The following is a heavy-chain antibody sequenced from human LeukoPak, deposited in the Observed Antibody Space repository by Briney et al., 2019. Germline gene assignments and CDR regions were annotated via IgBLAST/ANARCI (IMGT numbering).Heavy chain of an antibody. V-gene: IGHV4-39*01. CDR3: ARHIVLRFLERLPNWFDP. J-gene: IGHJ5*02. CDR2: IYYSGST. Sequence: PSQTLSLTCTVSGGSISSSSYYWGWIRQPPGKGLAWIGSIYYSGSTYYNPSLKSRVTISVDTSKNQFSLKLSSVTAADTAVYYCARHIVLRFLERLPNWFDPWGQGTLVTVSS. D-gene: IGHD3-3*01. CDR1: GGSISSSSYY.